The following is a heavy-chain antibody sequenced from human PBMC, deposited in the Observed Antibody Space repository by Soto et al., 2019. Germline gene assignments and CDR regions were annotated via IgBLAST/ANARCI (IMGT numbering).Heavy chain of an antibody. J-gene: IGHJ6*04. D-gene: IGHD3-10*01. Sequence: PGGSLRLSWTASGFTFSSYGMHWVRQAPGKGLEWVAVISYDGSNKYYADSVKGRFTISREKSKTTLNLQMNSPRALDTGVYYYVKDINMVRVESYMYFLGEGTTVTVSS. CDR3: VKDINMVRVESYMYF. CDR2: ISYDGSNK. CDR1: GFTFSSYG. V-gene: IGHV3-30*18.